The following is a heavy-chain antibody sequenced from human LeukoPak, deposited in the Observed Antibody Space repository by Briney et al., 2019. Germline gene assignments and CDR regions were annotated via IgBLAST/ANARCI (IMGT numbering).Heavy chain of an antibody. J-gene: IGHJ3*02. CDR1: GGSFSGYY. Sequence: SETLSFTCAVYGGSFSGYYWSWIRQPPGKGLEWIGEINHSGSTNYNPSLKSRVTISVDTSKNQFSLKLSSVTAADTAVYYCSRNFDWLYAFDIWGQGTMVTVSS. D-gene: IGHD3-9*01. CDR3: SRNFDWLYAFDI. V-gene: IGHV4-34*01. CDR2: INHSGST.